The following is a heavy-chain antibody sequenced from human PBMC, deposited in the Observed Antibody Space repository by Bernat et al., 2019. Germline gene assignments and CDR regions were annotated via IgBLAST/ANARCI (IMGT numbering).Heavy chain of an antibody. CDR1: GDSVSSNSAA. V-gene: IGHV6-1*01. Sequence: QVQLQQSGPGLVKPSQTLSLTCAISGDSVSSNSAAWNWIRQSPSRGLEWLGRTYYRSKWYNDYAVSVKSRITINPDTSKNQFSLQLNSVTPEDTAVYYCARAFMITVGGVIVTGGWFDPWGQGTLVTVSS. CDR2: TYYRSKWYN. CDR3: ARAFMITVGGVIVTGGWFDP. J-gene: IGHJ5*02. D-gene: IGHD3-16*02.